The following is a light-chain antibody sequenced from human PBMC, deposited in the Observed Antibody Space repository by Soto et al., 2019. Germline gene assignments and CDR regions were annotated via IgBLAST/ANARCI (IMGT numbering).Light chain of an antibody. CDR1: QSVGSSY. CDR2: GTS. CDR3: QQYGSSPRT. V-gene: IGKV3-20*01. Sequence: EIVLTQSPGTLSLSPGERGTLSCRASQSVGSSYLAWYQQRPGQAPRLLMYGTSTRATGTPDRFSGSGSGTDFTLTISSLEPEDVAVYYCQQYGSSPRTFGQGTKVEVK. J-gene: IGKJ1*01.